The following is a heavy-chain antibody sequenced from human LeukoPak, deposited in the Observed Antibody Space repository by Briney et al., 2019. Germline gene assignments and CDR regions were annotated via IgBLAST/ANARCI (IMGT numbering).Heavy chain of an antibody. V-gene: IGHV7-4-1*02. CDR2: INTNTGNP. Sequence: ASVKVSCKASGYTFTSYAMNWVRQAPGQGLEWMGWINTNTGNPTYAQGFTGRFVFSLDTSVSTAYLQISSLKAGDTAVYYCAREHPTYYYYRMDVWGQGTTVTVSS. CDR1: GYTFTSYA. CDR3: AREHPTYYYYRMDV. J-gene: IGHJ6*02.